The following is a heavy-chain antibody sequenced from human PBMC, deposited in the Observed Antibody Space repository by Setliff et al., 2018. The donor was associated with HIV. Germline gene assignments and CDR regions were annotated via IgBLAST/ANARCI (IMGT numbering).Heavy chain of an antibody. D-gene: IGHD1-1*01. CDR1: GDSIRGGDFY. J-gene: IGHJ3*01. Sequence: PSETLSLTCIVSGDSIRGGDFYWTWIRQSPGKGLEWIGYVYWSGTTHYNPSLNGRVTISVDASENQFSLKLDSLTAADSAVYYCARTTRHDGAAYDAFDLWGQGTLVTVS. CDR2: VYWSGTT. CDR3: ARTTRHDGAAYDAFDL. V-gene: IGHV4-30-4*01.